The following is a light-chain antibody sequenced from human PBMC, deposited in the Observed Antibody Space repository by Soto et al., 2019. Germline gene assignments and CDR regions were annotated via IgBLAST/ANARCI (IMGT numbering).Light chain of an antibody. Sequence: QSALTQPASVSGSPGQSITISCTGTSSDVGGYNYVSWYQHHPGKAPKLMIYEVSNRPSGVSNRFSGSKSGNTASLTISGRQAEDGADYYGSSYTASSTPVFGGGTKLTVL. V-gene: IGLV2-14*01. CDR2: EVS. CDR1: SSDVGGYNY. J-gene: IGLJ3*02. CDR3: SSYTASSTPV.